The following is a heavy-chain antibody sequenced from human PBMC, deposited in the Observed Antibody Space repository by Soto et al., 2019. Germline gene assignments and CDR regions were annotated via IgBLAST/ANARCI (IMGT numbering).Heavy chain of an antibody. CDR3: VRSMTTLTIDWLDP. CDR1: GFTFSDYW. D-gene: IGHD4-17*01. Sequence: EVQLVESGGGLVQPGGSLRLSCAASGFTFSDYWMHWVRQVPGKGLVCLARINSDGSNANYADYVRGRFTISRDNDNNTLKLQMNSLRAEDTAVYYCVRSMTTLTIDWLDPWGQGTQVTVFS. V-gene: IGHV3-74*01. CDR2: INSDGSNA. J-gene: IGHJ5*02.